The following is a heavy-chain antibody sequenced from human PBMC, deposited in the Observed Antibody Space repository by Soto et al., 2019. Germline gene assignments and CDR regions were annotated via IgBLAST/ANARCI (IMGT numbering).Heavy chain of an antibody. V-gene: IGHV3-30-3*01. Sequence: PWGSLRLSCAASGFTFSSYAMHWVRQAPGKGLEWVAVISYDGSNKYYADSVKGRFTISRDNSKNTLYLQMNSLRAEDTAVYYCASPLPTYDFWSGYETYYFDYWGQGTLVTVSS. CDR1: GFTFSSYA. D-gene: IGHD3-3*01. CDR3: ASPLPTYDFWSGYETYYFDY. CDR2: ISYDGSNK. J-gene: IGHJ4*02.